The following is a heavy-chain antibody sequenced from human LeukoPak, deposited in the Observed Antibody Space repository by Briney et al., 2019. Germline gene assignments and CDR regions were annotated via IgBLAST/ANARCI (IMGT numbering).Heavy chain of an antibody. V-gene: IGHV4-59*12. CDR1: GGSISSYY. CDR2: IYYSGST. Sequence: SETLSLTCTVSGGSISSYYWSWIRQPPGKGLEWIGYIYYSGSTNYNPSLKSRVTISVDTSKNQFSLKLSSVTAADTAVYYCARGSFDSSGYFDYWGQGTLVTVSS. CDR3: ARGSFDSSGYFDY. D-gene: IGHD3-22*01. J-gene: IGHJ4*02.